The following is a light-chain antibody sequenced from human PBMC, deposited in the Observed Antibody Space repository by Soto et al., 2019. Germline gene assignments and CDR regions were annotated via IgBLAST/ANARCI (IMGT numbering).Light chain of an antibody. J-gene: IGLJ1*01. V-gene: IGLV2-14*03. Sequence: QSALTQPASVSGSPGQSSTISCTGTSRDVGAYNFVSWHQQHPGKAPKLMIYNVYDRPSGISYRFSGSKSGNTASLTISGLHGEDEADYYCSAYTVSRTYVFGTGTKVTVL. CDR1: SRDVGAYNF. CDR3: SAYTVSRTYV. CDR2: NVY.